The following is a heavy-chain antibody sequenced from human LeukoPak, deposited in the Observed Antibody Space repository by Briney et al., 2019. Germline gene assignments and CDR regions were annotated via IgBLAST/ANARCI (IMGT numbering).Heavy chain of an antibody. D-gene: IGHD3-16*01. CDR1: GFTFSDYY. V-gene: IGHV3-11*01. J-gene: IGHJ5*02. CDR2: INSGGTTM. Sequence: GGSLRLSCAASGFTFSDYYMSWIRQAPGKGLEWVSYINSGGTTMYYADSVEGRFTISRDNAKTSLYLQMNSLRAEDTAVYYCARDRGFGYPYKWFDTWGQGTLVTVSS. CDR3: ARDRGFGYPYKWFDT.